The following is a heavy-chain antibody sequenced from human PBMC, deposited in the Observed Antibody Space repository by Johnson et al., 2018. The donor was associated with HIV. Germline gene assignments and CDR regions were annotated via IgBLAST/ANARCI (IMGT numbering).Heavy chain of an antibody. CDR1: GFTFSSYA. D-gene: IGHD3-10*01. CDR3: AKDPPWIWFGELYGFDAFDI. Sequence: VQLVESGGGLVQPGGSLRLSCAASGFTFSSYAMSWVRQAPGTGPEWVSAISGSGGSTYYADSVQGRFTTSCDNSTTTLYLHMNSLRAEHTAVYYCAKDPPWIWFGELYGFDAFDIWGQGTMVTVSS. V-gene: IGHV3-23*04. CDR2: ISGSGGST. J-gene: IGHJ3*02.